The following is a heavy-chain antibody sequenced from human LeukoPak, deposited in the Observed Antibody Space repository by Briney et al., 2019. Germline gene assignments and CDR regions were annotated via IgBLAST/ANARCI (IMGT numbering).Heavy chain of an antibody. Sequence: GEFLKISCKGSGYSFTSYWIGWVRQMPGKGLEWMGIIYPGDSDTRYSPSFQGQVTISADKSISTAYLQWSSLKASDTAMYYCASSSGVTSDAFDIWGQGTMVTVSS. V-gene: IGHV5-51*01. CDR2: IYPGDSDT. CDR3: ASSSGVTSDAFDI. D-gene: IGHD2-21*02. J-gene: IGHJ3*02. CDR1: GYSFTSYW.